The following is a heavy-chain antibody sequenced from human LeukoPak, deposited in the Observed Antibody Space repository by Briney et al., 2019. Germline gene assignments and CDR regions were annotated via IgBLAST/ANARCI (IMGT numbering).Heavy chain of an antibody. Sequence: GGSLRLSCAASRFTFISYGMSWVRQAPGKGLEWVSGISTSGGSTYYADSVKGRFTISRDNSKNTLYLQMNSLRAEDTAVYYCAREFSGPFDYWGQGTLVTVSS. CDR1: RFTFISYG. J-gene: IGHJ4*02. CDR2: ISTSGGST. CDR3: AREFSGPFDY. V-gene: IGHV3-23*01.